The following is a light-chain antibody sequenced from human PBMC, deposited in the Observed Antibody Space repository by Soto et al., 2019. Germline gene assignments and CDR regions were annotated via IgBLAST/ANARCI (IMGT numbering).Light chain of an antibody. CDR2: VNSDGSQ. V-gene: IGLV4-69*01. Sequence: QLVLTQSPSASASLGASVKLTCTLSSGHSSYAIAWHQQQPGKGPRYLMKVNSDGSQTKGDGIPDRFSGSNSGAEHYLAISSLQSEDEADYYCQTWGTGIRVFGGGTQLTVL. CDR1: SGHSSYA. J-gene: IGLJ2*01. CDR3: QTWGTGIRV.